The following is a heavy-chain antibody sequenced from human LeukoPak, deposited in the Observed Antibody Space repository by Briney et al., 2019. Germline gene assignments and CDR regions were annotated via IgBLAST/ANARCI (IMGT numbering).Heavy chain of an antibody. J-gene: IGHJ4*02. CDR2: ISGSGGST. CDR3: ATVRGYYDSSGPYYFNY. D-gene: IGHD3-22*01. CDR1: GFTFSSYG. V-gene: IGHV3-23*01. Sequence: GGTLRLSCAASGFTFSSYGMSWVRQAPGKGLEWVSAISGSGGSTYYADSVKGRFTISRDNGKNSLYLQMNSLRAEDTAVYYCATVRGYYDSSGPYYFNYWGRGTLVTVSS.